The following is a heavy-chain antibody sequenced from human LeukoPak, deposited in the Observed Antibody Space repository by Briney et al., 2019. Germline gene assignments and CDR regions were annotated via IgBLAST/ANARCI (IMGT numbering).Heavy chain of an antibody. J-gene: IGHJ4*02. Sequence: SETLSLTCTVSGGYISSSSYYWGWIRQPRGKGLEYIGSIYYSGSTYYRPSLKSRVTISVDTSKNQFSLKLSSVTAADMAVYYCARRTSRGWFFDYWGQGTLVTVSS. D-gene: IGHD6-19*01. CDR1: GGYISSSSYY. CDR3: ARRTSRGWFFDY. V-gene: IGHV4-39*01. CDR2: IYYSGST.